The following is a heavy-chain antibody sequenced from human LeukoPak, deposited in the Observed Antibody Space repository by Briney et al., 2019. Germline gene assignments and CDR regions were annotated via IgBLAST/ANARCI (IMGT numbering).Heavy chain of an antibody. CDR2: ISSSTSTI. CDR1: GFTFSSYS. V-gene: IGHV3-48*02. Sequence: PAGGSLRLSCAASGFTFSSYSMNWVRQAPGKGLEWISYISSSTSTIYYADSVKGRFTISRDNAKNSLYLQMNSLRDEDTAVYYCARAQYYDCSGYYYEDYFQHWGQGTLVTVSS. CDR3: ARAQYYDCSGYYYEDYFQH. J-gene: IGHJ1*01. D-gene: IGHD3-22*01.